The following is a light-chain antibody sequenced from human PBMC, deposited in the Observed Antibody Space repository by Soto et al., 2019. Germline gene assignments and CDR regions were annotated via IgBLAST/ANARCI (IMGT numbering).Light chain of an antibody. CDR3: SSYSLSTAYL. J-gene: IGLJ1*01. CDR2: EVS. V-gene: IGLV2-14*01. CDR1: SSDVGGYDY. Sequence: QSALTQPASVSGSPGQSITISCTGTSSDVGGYDYVSWYQLHPGKAPKLMVFEVSNRPSGVSYRFSGSKSGNTASLTISGLPAADEADDFCSSYSLSTAYLFGTGTKLTVL.